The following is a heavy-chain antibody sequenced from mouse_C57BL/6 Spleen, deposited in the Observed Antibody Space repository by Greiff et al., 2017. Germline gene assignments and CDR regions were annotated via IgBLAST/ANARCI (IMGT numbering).Heavy chain of an antibody. CDR2: INPGSGGT. CDR1: GYAFTNYL. CDR3: ARCSYGKTFYFDY. J-gene: IGHJ2*01. Sequence: QVTLKESGAELVRPGTSVKVSCKASGYAFTNYLIEWVKQRPGQGLEWIGVINPGSGGTNYNEKFKGKATLTADKSSSTAYMQLSSLTSEDSAVYFCARCSYGKTFYFDYWGQGTTLTVSS. D-gene: IGHD6-1*01. V-gene: IGHV1-54*01.